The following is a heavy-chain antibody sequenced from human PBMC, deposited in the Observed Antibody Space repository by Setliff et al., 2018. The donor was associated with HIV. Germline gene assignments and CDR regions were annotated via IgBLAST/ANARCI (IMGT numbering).Heavy chain of an antibody. J-gene: IGHJ4*02. CDR2: INQDGSEK. CDR1: KFVFSDYW. Sequence: GGSLRLSCAASKFVFSDYWMSWVRQAPGKGLEWVANINQDGSEKYYVDSVKGRFTISRDNAKSSLYLHMNSLRAEDTAVFYCATGAWLFDYWGLGTLVTVSS. D-gene: IGHD3-10*01. CDR3: ATGAWLFDY. V-gene: IGHV3-7*01.